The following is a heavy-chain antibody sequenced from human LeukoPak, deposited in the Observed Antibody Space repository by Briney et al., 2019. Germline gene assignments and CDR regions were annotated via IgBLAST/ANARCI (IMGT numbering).Heavy chain of an antibody. J-gene: IGHJ4*02. CDR1: GYSISSGYY. CDR3: ARDNYYDTSGHGY. Sequence: SETLSLTCAVSGYSISSGYYWGWIRQPPGKGLEWIGSIYYSGSTYYNPSLKSRVTISLDTSKNQFSLKLSSVNAADTAVYYCARDNYYDTSGHGYWGQGTLVTVSS. D-gene: IGHD3-22*01. V-gene: IGHV4-38-2*01. CDR2: IYYSGST.